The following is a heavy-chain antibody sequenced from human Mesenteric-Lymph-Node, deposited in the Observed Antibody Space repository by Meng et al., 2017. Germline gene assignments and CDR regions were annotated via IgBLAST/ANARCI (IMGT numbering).Heavy chain of an antibody. CDR1: GFTFSSYA. J-gene: IGHJ6*02. CDR2: ISGSGGST. Sequence: GESLKISCAASGFTFSSYAMSWVRQAPGKGLEWVSAISGSGGSTYYADSVKGRFTISRDNSKNTLYLQMNILRAEDTAVYYCAKDLHSSGWYSYYYGMDVWGQGTTVTVSS. CDR3: AKDLHSSGWYSYYYGMDV. V-gene: IGHV3-23*01. D-gene: IGHD6-19*01.